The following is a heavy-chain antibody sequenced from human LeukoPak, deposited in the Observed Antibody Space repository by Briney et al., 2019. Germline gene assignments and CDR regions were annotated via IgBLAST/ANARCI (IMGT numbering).Heavy chain of an antibody. J-gene: IGHJ4*02. Sequence: GGSLRLSCAASGFTFSTYAMTWVRQAPGKGLEWVSAISGSGGSTYYADSVKGRFTISRDNSRNTLYLQMSSLRAEDTAVYYCAKSHSVAVAGTYSTYYFDSWGQGTLVTVSS. CDR1: GFTFSTYA. CDR2: ISGSGGST. D-gene: IGHD6-19*01. V-gene: IGHV3-23*01. CDR3: AKSHSVAVAGTYSTYYFDS.